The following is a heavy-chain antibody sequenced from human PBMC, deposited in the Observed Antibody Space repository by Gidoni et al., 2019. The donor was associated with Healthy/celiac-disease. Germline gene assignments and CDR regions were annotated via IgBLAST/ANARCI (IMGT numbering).Heavy chain of an antibody. Sequence: EVQLVESGGGLVQPGRSLRLSCAASGFTVSSNYMSWVRQAPGKGLEWVSVIYSGGSTYYADSVKGRFTISRDNSKNTLYLQMNSLRAEDTAVYYCARDQVADGYNLFDYWGQGTLVTVSS. D-gene: IGHD5-12*01. CDR3: ARDQVADGYNLFDY. CDR2: IYSGGST. CDR1: GFTVSSNY. V-gene: IGHV3-66*01. J-gene: IGHJ4*02.